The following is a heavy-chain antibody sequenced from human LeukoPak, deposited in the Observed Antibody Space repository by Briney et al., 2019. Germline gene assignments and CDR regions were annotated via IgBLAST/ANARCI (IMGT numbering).Heavy chain of an antibody. CDR2: IYYSGST. J-gene: IGHJ3*02. V-gene: IGHV4-39*01. D-gene: IGHD1-26*01. CDR1: GGSISSSSYY. Sequence: PSETLSLTCTVSGGSISSSSYYWGWIRQPPGKGLEWIGSIYYSGSTYYNPSLKSRVTISVDTSKNQFSLKLSSVTAADTAVYYCARRGRAGGWELTTGAFDIWGQGTMVTVSS. CDR3: ARRGRAGGWELTTGAFDI.